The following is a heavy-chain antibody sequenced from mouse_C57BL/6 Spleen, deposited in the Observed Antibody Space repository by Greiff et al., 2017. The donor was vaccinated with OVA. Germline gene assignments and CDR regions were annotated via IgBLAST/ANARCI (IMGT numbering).Heavy chain of an antibody. D-gene: IGHD1-1*01. CDR2: INPSSGYT. CDR3: ARNYGDY. V-gene: IGHV1-4*01. CDR1: GYTFTSYT. Sequence: QVHVKQSGAELARPGASVKMSCKASGYTFTSYTMHWVKQKPGQGLEWIGYINPSSGYTKYNQKFKDKATLTADKSSSTAYMQLSSLTSEDSAVYYCARNYGDYWGQGTTLTVSS. J-gene: IGHJ2*01.